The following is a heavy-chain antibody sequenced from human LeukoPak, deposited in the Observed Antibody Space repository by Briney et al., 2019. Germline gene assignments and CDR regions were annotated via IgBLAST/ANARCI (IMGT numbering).Heavy chain of an antibody. V-gene: IGHV1-8*03. J-gene: IGHJ3*02. CDR2: MNPNSGNT. CDR3: ARGPSELGAFDI. D-gene: IGHD1-26*01. Sequence: MGWMNPNSGNTGYAQKFQGRVTITRNTSISTAYMELSSLRSEDTAVYYCARGPSELGAFDIWGQGTMVTVSS.